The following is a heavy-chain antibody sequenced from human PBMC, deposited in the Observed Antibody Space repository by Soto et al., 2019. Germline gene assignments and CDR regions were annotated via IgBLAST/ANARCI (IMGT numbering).Heavy chain of an antibody. CDR2: IDPSDSYT. CDR3: ARPGWGATSYYYGMDV. CDR1: GYSFTSYW. Sequence: PGESLKISCKCSGYSFTSYWISWVRQMPGKGLEWMGRIDPSDSYTNYRPSFQGHVTISADKSISTAYLQWSSLKASDTAMYYCARPGWGATSYYYGMDVWGQGTTVTVSS. V-gene: IGHV5-10-1*01. D-gene: IGHD1-26*01. J-gene: IGHJ6*02.